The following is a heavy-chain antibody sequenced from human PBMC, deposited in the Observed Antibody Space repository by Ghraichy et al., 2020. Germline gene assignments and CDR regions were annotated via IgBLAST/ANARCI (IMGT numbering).Heavy chain of an antibody. CDR3: ARDVGDGYSSPSYNWFDP. J-gene: IGHJ5*02. D-gene: IGHD5-24*01. CDR1: GYTLTTYY. V-gene: IGHV1-46*01. Sequence: ASVKVSCKASGYTLTTYYIHWVRQAPGQGLEWMGIINPSDGSTTYAQKFQGRVTMTRDTSTSTVHMELSSLGSEDTAVYYCARDVGDGYSSPSYNWFDPWGQGTLVTVSS. CDR2: INPSDGST.